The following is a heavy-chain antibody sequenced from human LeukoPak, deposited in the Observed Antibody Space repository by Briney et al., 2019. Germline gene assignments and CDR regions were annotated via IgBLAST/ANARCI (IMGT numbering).Heavy chain of an antibody. CDR1: GFTFSSYA. Sequence: GGSLRLSCAASGFTFSSYAMSWVRQAPGKGLEWVSAISGSGGRTYYADSVKGRFTISRDNSKNTLYLQMNSLRAEDTAVYYCAKMGIAPYYYAMDVWGQGTTVTVSS. CDR3: AKMGIAPYYYAMDV. J-gene: IGHJ6*02. CDR2: ISGSGGRT. D-gene: IGHD6-13*01. V-gene: IGHV3-23*01.